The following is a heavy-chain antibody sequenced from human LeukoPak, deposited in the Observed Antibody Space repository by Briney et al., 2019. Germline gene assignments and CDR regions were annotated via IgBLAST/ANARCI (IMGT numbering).Heavy chain of an antibody. CDR2: IGSSGTTI. D-gene: IGHD1-26*01. J-gene: IGHJ4*02. CDR3: AREEGGNYFDA. Sequence: GGSLRLSCAASGFTFSSYEMNWVRQAPGKGLEWVSYIGSSGTTIYCADSVKGRFTISRDNAKNSLYLQMNSLRAEDTAVYYCAREEGGNYFDAWGQGTLVTVSS. V-gene: IGHV3-48*03. CDR1: GFTFSSYE.